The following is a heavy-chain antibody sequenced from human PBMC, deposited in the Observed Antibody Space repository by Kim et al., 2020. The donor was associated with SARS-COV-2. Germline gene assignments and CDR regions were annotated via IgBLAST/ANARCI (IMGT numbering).Heavy chain of an antibody. J-gene: IGHJ3*02. CDR3: VKDSGYDSSGYYFAFDI. CDR1: GFTFSSYA. D-gene: IGHD3-22*01. Sequence: GGSLRLSCSASGFTFSSYAMHWVRQAPGKGLEYVSAISSNGGSTYYADSVKGRFTISRDNSKNTLYLQMSSLRAEDTAVYYCVKDSGYDSSGYYFAFDIWGQGTIVTVSS. V-gene: IGHV3-64D*06. CDR2: ISSNGGST.